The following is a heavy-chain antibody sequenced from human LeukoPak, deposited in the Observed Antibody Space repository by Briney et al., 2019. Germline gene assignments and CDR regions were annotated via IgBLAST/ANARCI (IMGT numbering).Heavy chain of an antibody. J-gene: IGHJ4*02. D-gene: IGHD3-22*01. Sequence: ASVKVSCKASGYTFTGYYMHWVRQAPGQGLEWMGWINPNSGGTNYAQKFQGRVTMTRDTSISTAYMELSRLRSDDTAVYCCARAYYYDSSDYTFDYWGQGTLVTVSS. CDR1: GYTFTGYY. V-gene: IGHV1-2*02. CDR3: ARAYYYDSSDYTFDY. CDR2: INPNSGGT.